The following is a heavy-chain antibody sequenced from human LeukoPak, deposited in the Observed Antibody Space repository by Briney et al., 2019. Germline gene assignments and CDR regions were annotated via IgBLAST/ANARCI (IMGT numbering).Heavy chain of an antibody. J-gene: IGHJ2*01. CDR1: GFTFSNYS. CDR3: ARIVGPTIWYFDL. V-gene: IGHV3-48*01. D-gene: IGHD1-26*01. Sequence: GGSLRLSCAASGFTFSNYSMNWVRQAPGKGLEWVSYISSSSTSIYYADSVRGRFTLSRDNAKNSLYLQMDSLRVDDTAMYYCARIVGPTIWYFDLWGRATLVTVSS. CDR2: ISSSSTSI.